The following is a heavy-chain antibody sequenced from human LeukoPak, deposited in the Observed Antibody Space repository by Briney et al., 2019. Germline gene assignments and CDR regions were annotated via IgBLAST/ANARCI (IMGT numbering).Heavy chain of an antibody. D-gene: IGHD6-19*01. CDR3: ARGWDSSGWQFDY. Sequence: GGSLRLSCAASGFTFSSYWMSWVRQAPGKGLEWVSAIRGSGGGTYYADSVKGRFTISRDNSKNTLYLQMNSLRAEDTAVYYCARGWDSSGWQFDYWGQGTLVTVSS. J-gene: IGHJ4*02. V-gene: IGHV3-23*01. CDR2: IRGSGGGT. CDR1: GFTFSSYW.